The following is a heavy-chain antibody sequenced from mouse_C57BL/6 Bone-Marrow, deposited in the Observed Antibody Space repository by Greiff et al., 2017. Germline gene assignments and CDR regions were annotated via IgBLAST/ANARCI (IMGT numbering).Heavy chain of an antibody. V-gene: IGHV1-55*01. D-gene: IGHD4-1*01. Sequence: VQLQQSGAELVKPGASVKMSCKASGYTFTSYWITWVKQRPGQGLEWIGDIYPTSGRTNYNEKFKSKAILTVDTSSNTAYMQLSSLTSEDSAVFYCARSGPLGRSFYYWGRGTTLTVSS. CDR3: ARSGPLGRSFYY. J-gene: IGHJ2*01. CDR2: IYPTSGRT. CDR1: GYTFTSYW.